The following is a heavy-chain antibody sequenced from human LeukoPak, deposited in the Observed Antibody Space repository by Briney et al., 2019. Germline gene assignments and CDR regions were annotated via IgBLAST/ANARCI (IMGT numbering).Heavy chain of an antibody. CDR1: GFTFSASP. Sequence: GGSLRLSCSASGFTFSASPMHWIRQPPGRGLEYVSAISREGGTTYYADSVKGRFTISRDNSKNTLYLQMNSLRAEDTAVYYCARGAQWLVLFDYWGQGTLVTVSS. CDR3: ARGAQWLVLFDY. CDR2: ISREGGTT. D-gene: IGHD6-19*01. J-gene: IGHJ4*02. V-gene: IGHV3-64*04.